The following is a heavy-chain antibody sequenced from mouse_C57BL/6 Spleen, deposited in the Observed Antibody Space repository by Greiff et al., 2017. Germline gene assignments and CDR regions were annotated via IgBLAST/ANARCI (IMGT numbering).Heavy chain of an antibody. CDR3: ARERDYGSSYGWFAY. CDR1: GYTFTSYW. V-gene: IGHV1-64*01. D-gene: IGHD1-1*01. J-gene: IGHJ3*01. CDR2: IHPNSGST. Sequence: VQLQQPGAELVKPGASVKLSCKASGYTFTSYWMHWVKQRPGQGLEWIGMIHPNSGSTNYYEKFKSKAALTVDKSSSTAYLQLSSLTSEDSAVYYSARERDYGSSYGWFAYGGQGTLVTVSA.